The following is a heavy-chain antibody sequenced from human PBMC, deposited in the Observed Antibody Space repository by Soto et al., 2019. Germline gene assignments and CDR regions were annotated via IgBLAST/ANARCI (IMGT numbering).Heavy chain of an antibody. J-gene: IGHJ6*03. CDR2: INDSGST. CDR1: GGSFSGYY. CDR3: ARGRRGSYYMDV. D-gene: IGHD6-25*01. Sequence: QVQLQQWGAGLLKPSETLSLTCAVYGGSFSGYYWNWIRQSPEKGLEWIGEINDSGSTRYNPPLKSRVTISEDTSKKQFSLRLTSVYAADTAVYYCARGRRGSYYMDVWGKGTTVTVSS. V-gene: IGHV4-34*02.